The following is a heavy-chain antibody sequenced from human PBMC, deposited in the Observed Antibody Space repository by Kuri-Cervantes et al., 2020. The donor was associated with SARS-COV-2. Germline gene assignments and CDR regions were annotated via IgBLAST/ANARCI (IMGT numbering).Heavy chain of an antibody. D-gene: IGHD7-27*01. CDR3: ARDLRMGKSLGH. CDR1: GFTFSSYG. J-gene: IGHJ4*02. Sequence: GESLKISCVASGFTFSSYGLHWVRQAPGKGLEWVAAISHDGIKEFYADSVKGRFTISRDNAKNSVYLQMNSLRAEDTAMYYCARDLRMGKSLGHWGQGTLVTVSS. CDR2: ISHDGIKE. V-gene: IGHV3-30*12.